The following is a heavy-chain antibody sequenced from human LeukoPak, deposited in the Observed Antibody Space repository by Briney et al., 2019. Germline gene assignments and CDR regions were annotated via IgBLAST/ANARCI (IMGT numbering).Heavy chain of an antibody. CDR2: IRNKANTYTT. Sequence: GGSLRLSCAASGFTFSDYYMDWVRQASGKGLDWVARIRNKANTYTTEYAASVKGRFTISRDESKNSLYLQMNSLKTEDTAVYFCARAGVGTRYFDLWGRGTLVTASS. CDR1: GFTFSDYY. D-gene: IGHD6-13*01. CDR3: ARAGVGTRYFDL. V-gene: IGHV3-72*01. J-gene: IGHJ2*01.